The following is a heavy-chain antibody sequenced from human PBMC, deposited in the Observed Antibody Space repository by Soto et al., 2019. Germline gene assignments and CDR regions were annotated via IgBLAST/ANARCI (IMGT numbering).Heavy chain of an antibody. V-gene: IGHV1-69*13. CDR2: IIPIFGTA. CDR1: GGTFSSYA. CDR3: ERSSLLTYYYYGMDV. J-gene: IGHJ6*02. Sequence: SVKVSCKASGGTFSSYAISWVRQAPGQGLEWMGGIIPIFGTANYAQKFQGRVTITADESTSTAYMELSSLRSEDTAVYYCERSSLLTYYYYGMDVWGQGTTVTVSS. D-gene: IGHD3-9*01.